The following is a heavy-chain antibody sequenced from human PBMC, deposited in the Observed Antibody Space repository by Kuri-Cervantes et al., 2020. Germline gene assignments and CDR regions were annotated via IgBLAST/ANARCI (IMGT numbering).Heavy chain of an antibody. CDR3: ARFSGYASD. CDR1: GYSISSGNW. D-gene: IGHD5-12*01. CDR2: IYYSGST. Sequence: SETLSLTCAVSGYSISSGNWWGWLRQTPGKRLEWIAYIYYSGSTYYNPSLKSRVTMSVDTSKSQFSLKLSSVTAVDTAVYYCARFSGYASDWGQGTLVTDSS. V-gene: IGHV4-28*01. J-gene: IGHJ4*02.